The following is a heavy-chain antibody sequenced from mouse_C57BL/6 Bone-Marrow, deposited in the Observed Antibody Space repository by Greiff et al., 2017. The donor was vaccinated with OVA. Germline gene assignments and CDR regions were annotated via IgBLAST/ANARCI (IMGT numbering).Heavy chain of an antibody. CDR1: GYAFSSSW. D-gene: IGHD1-1*01. J-gene: IGHJ2*01. V-gene: IGHV1-82*01. Sequence: QVQLQQSGPELVKPGASVKISCKASGYAFSSSWMNWVKQRPGKGLEWIGRIYPGDGDTNYNWKFKGKATLTADKSSSTAYMQLSSLTSEDSAVYFCARFLYYYGSSLDYWGQGTTLTVSS. CDR3: ARFLYYYGSSLDY. CDR2: IYPGDGDT.